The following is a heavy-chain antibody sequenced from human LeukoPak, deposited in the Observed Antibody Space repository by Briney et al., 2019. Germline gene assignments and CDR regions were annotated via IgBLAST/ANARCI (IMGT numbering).Heavy chain of an antibody. D-gene: IGHD2-15*01. CDR2: ISGSGGST. Sequence: TGGSLRLSCAASGFTFSSYAMSWVSQAPGKGLEWVSAISGSGGSTYYADSVKGRFTISRDNSKNTLYLQMNSLRAEDTAVYYCAKFLPTHIVVANYYFDYWGQGTLVTVSS. CDR1: GFTFSSYA. V-gene: IGHV3-23*01. CDR3: AKFLPTHIVVANYYFDY. J-gene: IGHJ4*02.